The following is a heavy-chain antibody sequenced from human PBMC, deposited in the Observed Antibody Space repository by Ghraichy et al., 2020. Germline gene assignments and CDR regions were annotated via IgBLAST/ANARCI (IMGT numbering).Heavy chain of an antibody. V-gene: IGHV3-48*02. Sequence: GESLNISCAASGFTFSSYSMNWVRQAPGKGLEWVSYISSSSSTIYYADSVKGRFTISRDNAKNSLYLQMNSLRDEDTAVYYCARDNMGGYYVGMDVWGQGTTVTVSS. J-gene: IGHJ6*02. CDR1: GFTFSSYS. CDR3: ARDNMGGYYVGMDV. CDR2: ISSSSSTI. D-gene: IGHD3-10*01.